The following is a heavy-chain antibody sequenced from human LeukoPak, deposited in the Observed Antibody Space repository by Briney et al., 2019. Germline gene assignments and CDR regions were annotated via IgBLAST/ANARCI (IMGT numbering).Heavy chain of an antibody. Sequence: ASVKVSCKASGGTFSSYAISWVRQAPGQGLEWMGGIIPIFGTANYAQKFQGRVTITADESTSTAYMELSSLRSEDTAVYYCARVPWYSSGCFDYWGQGTLVTVSS. CDR3: ARVPWYSSGCFDY. D-gene: IGHD6-19*01. CDR1: GGTFSSYA. CDR2: IIPIFGTA. J-gene: IGHJ4*02. V-gene: IGHV1-69*13.